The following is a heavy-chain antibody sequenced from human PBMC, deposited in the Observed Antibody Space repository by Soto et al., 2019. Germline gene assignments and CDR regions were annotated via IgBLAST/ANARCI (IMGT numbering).Heavy chain of an antibody. D-gene: IGHD1-26*01. CDR1: GFTFSDYY. V-gene: IGHV3-72*01. CDR3: AEGGTTEYLQH. CDR2: TRNKANSYTT. Sequence: GGSLGLSCSASGFTFSDYYMDWVRQAPGKGLEWVGRTRNKANSYTTEYAASVKGRFTISRDDSKNSLYLQMNSLKTEDTAVYYCAEGGTTEYLQHWGQGNRETV. J-gene: IGHJ1*01.